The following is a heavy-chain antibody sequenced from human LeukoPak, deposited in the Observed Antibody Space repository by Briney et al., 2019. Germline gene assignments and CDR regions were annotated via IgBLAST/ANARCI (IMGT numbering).Heavy chain of an antibody. J-gene: IGHJ5*02. CDR1: GGTFSSYA. CDR2: IIPIPGIA. Sequence: SVKVSCKASGGTFSSYAISWVRQAPGQGLEWMGRIIPIPGIANYAQKFQGRVTITADKSTSTAYMELSSLRSEDTAVYYCARDWAPYYYGSGENNWFDPWGQGTLVTVSS. D-gene: IGHD3-10*01. V-gene: IGHV1-69*04. CDR3: ARDWAPYYYGSGENNWFDP.